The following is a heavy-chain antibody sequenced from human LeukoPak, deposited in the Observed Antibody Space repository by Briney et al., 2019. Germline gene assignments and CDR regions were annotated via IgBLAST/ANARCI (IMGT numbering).Heavy chain of an antibody. Sequence: GGSLRLSCAASGFTFRSHGMHWVRQAPGKGLEWAAVISYDGSNKYYADSVKGRFTISRNNSKNTLYLQMNSLRAEDTAVYYCARERGGDYYYYGMDVWGQGTTVTVSS. D-gene: IGHD2-21*01. CDR1: GFTFRSHG. CDR3: ARERGGDYYYYGMDV. CDR2: ISYDGSNK. V-gene: IGHV3-30*19. J-gene: IGHJ6*02.